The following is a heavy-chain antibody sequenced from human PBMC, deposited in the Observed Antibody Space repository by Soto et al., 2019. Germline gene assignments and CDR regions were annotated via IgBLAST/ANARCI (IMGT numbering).Heavy chain of an antibody. J-gene: IGHJ4*02. CDR1: GGSISSSRYY. CDR3: ARRTYSNGFFDY. CDR2: IYYSGST. V-gene: IGHV4-39*01. D-gene: IGHD5-18*01. Sequence: SETLSLTCTVSGGSISSSRYYWGGIRQPPGKGLEWIGSIYYSGSTYYNPSLKSRLTISVDTSKNQFSLKLSSVTAADTAVYFCARRTYSNGFFDYWGQGTLVTVSS.